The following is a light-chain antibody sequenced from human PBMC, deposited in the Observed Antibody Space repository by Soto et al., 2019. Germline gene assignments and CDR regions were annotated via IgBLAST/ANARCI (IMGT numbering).Light chain of an antibody. V-gene: IGKV1-39*01. CDR2: AAS. CDR3: QQSYSTPMYT. CDR1: QSISSY. Sequence: DIQMTQSPSSLSASVGDRVTITCRASQSISSYLNWYQQKPGKAPKLLIYAASSLQSGVPSRFSGSGSGTDFTLTISSLQPEDVATDYGQQSYSTPMYTFGQGTKLEIK. J-gene: IGKJ2*01.